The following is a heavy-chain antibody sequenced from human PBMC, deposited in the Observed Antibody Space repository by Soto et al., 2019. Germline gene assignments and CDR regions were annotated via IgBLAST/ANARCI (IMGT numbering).Heavy chain of an antibody. CDR1: GGSFSGYY. CDR3: ASSRLLRDCDY. V-gene: IGHV4-34*01. CDR2: INHSGST. D-gene: IGHD3-22*01. Sequence: SETLSLSCAVYGGSFSGYYWSWIRQPPGKGLEWIGEINHSGSTNYNPSFKSRFTISVDKSKNQFSLKLSSVTAADTAVYYCASSRLLRDCDYWGQGTLIT. J-gene: IGHJ4*02.